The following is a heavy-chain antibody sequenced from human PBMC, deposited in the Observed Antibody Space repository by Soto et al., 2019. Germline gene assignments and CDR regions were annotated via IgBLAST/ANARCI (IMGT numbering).Heavy chain of an antibody. Sequence: QVQLVESGGGVVQPGRSLRLSCAASGFTFSSYAMHWVRQAPGKGLEWVAVISYDGSNKYYADSVKGRFTISRDNSKNTLYLQMNSLRAEDTAVYYCASCEDGSCSYWGQGTLVTVSS. V-gene: IGHV3-30-3*01. CDR2: ISYDGSNK. CDR3: ASCEDGSCSY. CDR1: GFTFSSYA. J-gene: IGHJ4*02. D-gene: IGHD2-21*01.